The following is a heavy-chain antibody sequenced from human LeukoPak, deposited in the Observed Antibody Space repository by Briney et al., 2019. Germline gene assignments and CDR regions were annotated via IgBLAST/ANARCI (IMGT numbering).Heavy chain of an antibody. CDR1: GGSISSGGYY. J-gene: IGHJ4*02. CDR2: IYYSGST. CDR3: ARDRVAAAGYYFDY. V-gene: IGHV4-31*03. D-gene: IGHD6-13*01. Sequence: PSETLSFTGTVSGGSISSGGYYWSWIRQHPGKCLEWIGYIYYSGSTYYNPSLKSRVTISVDTSKNQFSLKLSSVTAADTAVYYCARDRVAAAGYYFDYWGQGTLVTVSS.